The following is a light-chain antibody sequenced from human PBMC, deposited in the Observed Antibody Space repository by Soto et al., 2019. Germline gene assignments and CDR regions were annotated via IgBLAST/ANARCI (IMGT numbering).Light chain of an antibody. Sequence: IVLTQFQATLSLSPVERAILSCRASQSFRSYLAWSQQKPGQAPRLLTYDVSKSPTGIPARFSGSGSETDFTLPITSLEPEDFALHYCQQSRTFGQGNMVDI. V-gene: IGKV3-11*01. J-gene: IGKJ1*01. CDR1: QSFRSY. CDR3: QQSRT. CDR2: DVS.